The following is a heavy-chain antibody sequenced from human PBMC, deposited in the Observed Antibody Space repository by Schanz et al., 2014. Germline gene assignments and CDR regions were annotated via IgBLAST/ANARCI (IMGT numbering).Heavy chain of an antibody. Sequence: QVQLVQSGAEVKKPGASVRVSCKASGYTFTAYFIHWVRQAPGQGLEWMGWINPKNGGTNYAQKFQGRVTMTRDTSISTAYMEMTRLTSDDTAVYYCARDGIGADKRWGQGTLVTVSS. CDR3: ARDGIGADKR. CDR2: INPKNGGT. D-gene: IGHD6-13*01. CDR1: GYTFTAYF. V-gene: IGHV1-2*02. J-gene: IGHJ4*02.